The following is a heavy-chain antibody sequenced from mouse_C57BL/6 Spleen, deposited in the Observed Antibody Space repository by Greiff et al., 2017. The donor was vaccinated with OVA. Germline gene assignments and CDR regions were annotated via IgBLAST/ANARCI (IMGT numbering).Heavy chain of an antibody. Sequence: EVNLVESGGGLVKPGGSLKLSCAASGFTFSDYGMHWVRQAPEKGLEWVAYISSGSSTIYYADTVKGRFTISRDNAKNTLFLQMTSLRSEDTAMYYCARLGYGSSYGYFDVWGTGTTVTVSS. V-gene: IGHV5-17*01. D-gene: IGHD1-1*01. CDR3: ARLGYGSSYGYFDV. CDR2: ISSGSSTI. CDR1: GFTFSDYG. J-gene: IGHJ1*03.